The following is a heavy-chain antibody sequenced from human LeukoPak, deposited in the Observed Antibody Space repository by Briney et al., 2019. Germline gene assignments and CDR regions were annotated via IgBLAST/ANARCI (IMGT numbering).Heavy chain of an antibody. CDR3: ASVQWLKCYFDY. Sequence: GGSLRLSCAAPGFTFSSYSMNWVRQAPGKGLEWVSSISSSSSYIYYADSVKGRFTISRDNAKNSLYLQMNSLRAEDTAVYYCASVQWLKCYFDYWGQGTLVTVSS. CDR2: ISSSSSYI. D-gene: IGHD6-19*01. V-gene: IGHV3-21*01. CDR1: GFTFSSYS. J-gene: IGHJ4*02.